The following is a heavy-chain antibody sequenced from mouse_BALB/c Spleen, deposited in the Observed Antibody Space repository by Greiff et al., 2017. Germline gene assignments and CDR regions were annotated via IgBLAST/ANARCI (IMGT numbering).Heavy chain of an antibody. CDR3: ARFVTTVYAMDY. J-gene: IGHJ4*01. V-gene: IGHV1-4*01. CDR1: GYTFTSYT. Sequence: VQLQESGAELARPGASVKMSCKASGYTFTSYTMHWVKQRPGQGLEWIGYINPSSGYTNYNQKFKDKATLTADKSSSTAYMQLSSLTSEDSAVYYCARFVTTVYAMDYWGQGTSVTVSS. D-gene: IGHD1-2*01. CDR2: INPSSGYT.